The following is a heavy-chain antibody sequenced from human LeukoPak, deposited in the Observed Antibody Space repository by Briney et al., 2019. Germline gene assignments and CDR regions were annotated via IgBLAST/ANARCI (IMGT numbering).Heavy chain of an antibody. CDR3: VRHDGRGGATMGAFDS. CDR2: VYYGRTT. Sequence: SETLSLTCTVSAGSFISSSHHWGWIRQSPGKGLEWIGSVYYGRTTYYNPSLDGRVTVSLDTSANQFSLQLNSVTAADTAVYYCVRHDGRGGATMGAFDSWGQGSLVTVSS. CDR1: AGSFISSSHH. J-gene: IGHJ5*01. D-gene: IGHD5-12*01. V-gene: IGHV4-39*01.